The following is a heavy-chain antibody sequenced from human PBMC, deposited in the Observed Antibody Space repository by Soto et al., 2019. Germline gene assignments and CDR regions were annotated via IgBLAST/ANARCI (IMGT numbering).Heavy chain of an antibody. CDR1: GGTLSSYL. V-gene: IGHV1-69*01. Sequence: VKGYCKASGGTLSSYLSSWGRQAPGQGLEWMGGTIPVFGTSNYAQKFQGRLTLTADESTSTAYMELISLRPEDTAVYYCARAIGNQIDYWGLGTLVTVSS. CDR2: TIPVFGTS. D-gene: IGHD1-1*01. J-gene: IGHJ4*02. CDR3: ARAIGNQIDY.